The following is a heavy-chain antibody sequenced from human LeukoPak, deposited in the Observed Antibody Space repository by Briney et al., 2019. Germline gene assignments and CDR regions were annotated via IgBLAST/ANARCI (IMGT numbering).Heavy chain of an antibody. CDR3: AKAPYSSSWARSYYFDY. J-gene: IGHJ4*02. CDR1: GFTFSSYA. V-gene: IGHV3-23*01. CDR2: ISGSGGST. D-gene: IGHD6-13*01. Sequence: PGGSLRLSCAASGFTFSSYAMSWVRQAPGKGLEWASAISGSGGSTYYADSVKGRFTISRDNSKNTLYLQMNSLRAEDTAVYYCAKAPYSSSWARSYYFDYWGQGTLVTVSS.